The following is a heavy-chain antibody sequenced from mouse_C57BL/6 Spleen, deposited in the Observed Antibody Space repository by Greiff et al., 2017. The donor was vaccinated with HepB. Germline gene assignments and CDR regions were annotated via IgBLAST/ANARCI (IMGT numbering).Heavy chain of an antibody. J-gene: IGHJ2*01. Sequence: VKLQQSGAELVRPGASVTLSCKASGYTFTDYEMHWVKQTPVHGLEWIGAIDPETGGTAYNQKFKGKAILTADKSSSTAYMELRSLTSEDSAVYYCARTEDYDVSPFGYWGQGTTLTVSS. D-gene: IGHD2-4*01. V-gene: IGHV1-15*01. CDR1: GYTFTDYE. CDR3: ARTEDYDVSPFGY. CDR2: IDPETGGT.